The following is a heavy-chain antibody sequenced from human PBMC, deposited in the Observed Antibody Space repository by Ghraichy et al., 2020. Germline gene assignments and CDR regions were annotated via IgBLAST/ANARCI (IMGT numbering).Heavy chain of an antibody. CDR3: ASVVVTADSSDYYYGMGV. Sequence: SVKVSCKASGGTFSSYAISWVRQAPGQGLEWMGGIIPIFGTANYAQKFQGRVTITADESTSTAYMELSSLRSEDTAVYYCASVVVTADSSDYYYGMGVWGQGTTVTVSS. CDR1: GGTFSSYA. V-gene: IGHV1-69*13. J-gene: IGHJ6*02. D-gene: IGHD2-21*02. CDR2: IIPIFGTA.